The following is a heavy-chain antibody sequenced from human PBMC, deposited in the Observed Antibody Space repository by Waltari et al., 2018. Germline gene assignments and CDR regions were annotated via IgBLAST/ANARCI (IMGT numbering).Heavy chain of an antibody. CDR3: ARVSSIFGDAFDL. Sequence: QDHLVQSGTEVKKPGASVKVSCKASGYTFGIYTFTWVRQAPGQGLEWMGWISANNGKTDYSQKFQGRVAMTTDTSTSTAYMELRSLTSDDTAVYYCARVSSIFGDAFDLWGQGTVVTVSS. J-gene: IGHJ3*01. CDR1: GYTFGIYT. D-gene: IGHD3-16*01. V-gene: IGHV1-18*01. CDR2: ISANNGKT.